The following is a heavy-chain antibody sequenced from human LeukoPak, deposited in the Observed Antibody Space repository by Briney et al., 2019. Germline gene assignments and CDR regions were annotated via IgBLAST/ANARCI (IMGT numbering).Heavy chain of an antibody. D-gene: IGHD3-22*01. CDR3: ARGADHSSGYYTPAEYFQY. V-gene: IGHV4-34*01. CDR1: AGSFSGYY. Sequence: PQTLSLTCALDAGSFSGYYWNWNSQAPGKVLEWIGEINHSGRTTYNPSLKSRVSISVDTSKNQFSLKLSSVTAADTAVYYCARGADHSSGYYTPAEYFQYWGQGTLVTVSS. CDR2: INHSGRT. J-gene: IGHJ1*01.